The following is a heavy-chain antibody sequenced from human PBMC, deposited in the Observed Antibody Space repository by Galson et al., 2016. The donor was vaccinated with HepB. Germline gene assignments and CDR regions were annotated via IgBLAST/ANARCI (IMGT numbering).Heavy chain of an antibody. CDR1: GFTSSTYW. CDR2: IKQDGSQK. Sequence: SLRLSCAASGFTSSTYWVNWVRQAPGKGLEWVASIKQDGSQKFSVDSVKGRFTISRDDAKNSLYLQMNSLRADDTAVYYCAAPMIIANPDYWGQGTLVTVSS. CDR3: AAPMIIANPDY. D-gene: IGHD3-22*01. V-gene: IGHV3-7*03. J-gene: IGHJ4*02.